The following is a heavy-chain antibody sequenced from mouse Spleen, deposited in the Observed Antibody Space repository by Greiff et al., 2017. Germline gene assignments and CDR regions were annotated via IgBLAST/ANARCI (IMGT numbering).Heavy chain of an antibody. J-gene: IGHJ3*01. V-gene: IGHV1-18*01. CDR1: GYTFTDYN. CDR2: INPNNGGT. Sequence: EVQLQESGPELVKPGASVKIPCKASGYTFTDYNMDWVKQSHGKSLEWIGDINPNNGGTIYNQKFKGKATLTVDKSSSTAYMELRSLTSEDTAVYYCARRGKNGYYRFAYWGQGTLVTVSA. CDR3: ARRGKNGYYRFAY. D-gene: IGHD2-3*01.